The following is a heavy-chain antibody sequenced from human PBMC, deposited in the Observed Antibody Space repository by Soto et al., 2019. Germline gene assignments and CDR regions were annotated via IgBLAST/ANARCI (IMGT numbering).Heavy chain of an antibody. J-gene: IGHJ3*02. D-gene: IGHD5-18*01. CDR2: INPNSGGT. V-gene: IGHV1-2*04. CDR3: ARGAGGYSYESYVTAFDI. CDR1: GYTFTGYY. Sequence: ASVKVSCKASGYTFTGYYMHWVRQAPGQGLEWMGWINPNSGGTNYAQKFQGWVTMTRDTSISTAYMELSRLRSDDTAVYYCARGAGGYSYESYVTAFDIWGQGTMVTVSS.